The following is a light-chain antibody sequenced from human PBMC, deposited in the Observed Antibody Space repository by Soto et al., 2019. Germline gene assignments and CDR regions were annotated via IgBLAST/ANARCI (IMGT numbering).Light chain of an antibody. CDR2: GNT. CDR3: QSYDSSLSVV. CDR1: SSNIGAGYD. V-gene: IGLV1-40*01. Sequence: QSVLTQPPSVSGAPGQRVTISCTGSSSNIGAGYDVHWYQQLPGTAPKLLIYGNTNRPSGVPDRFSGSKSGTSASLAITGIQAEDEADYYCQSYDSSLSVVFGGGTKLTV. J-gene: IGLJ2*01.